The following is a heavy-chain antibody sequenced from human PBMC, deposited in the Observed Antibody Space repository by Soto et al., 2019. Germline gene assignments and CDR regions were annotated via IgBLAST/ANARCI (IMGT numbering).Heavy chain of an antibody. Sequence: GASVKVSCKASGYTFTSYGISWVRQAPGQGLEWMGWISAYNGNTNYAQKLQGRVTMTTDTSTSTAYMELRSLRSDDTAVYYCARDRDDYDFWSGYGYWGQGTLVTVSS. CDR3: ARDRDDYDFWSGYGY. J-gene: IGHJ4*02. CDR2: ISAYNGNT. D-gene: IGHD3-3*01. V-gene: IGHV1-18*01. CDR1: GYTFTSYG.